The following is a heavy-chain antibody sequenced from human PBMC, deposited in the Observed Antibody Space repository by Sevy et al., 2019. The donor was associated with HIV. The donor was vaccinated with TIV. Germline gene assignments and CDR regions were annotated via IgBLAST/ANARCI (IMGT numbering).Heavy chain of an antibody. D-gene: IGHD3-16*01. CDR2: IKQDGTEK. CDR3: ARGPRVGGKRFDY. J-gene: IGHJ4*02. V-gene: IGHV3-7*01. CDR1: GFTFSTYW. Sequence: GGSLRLSCAASGFTFSTYWMSWVRQAPGKGLEWVATIKQDGTEKYHVDSVKGRFTISRDNAKNSLYLQMKNLRAEDTALYYCARGPRVGGKRFDYWGQGTLVTVSS.